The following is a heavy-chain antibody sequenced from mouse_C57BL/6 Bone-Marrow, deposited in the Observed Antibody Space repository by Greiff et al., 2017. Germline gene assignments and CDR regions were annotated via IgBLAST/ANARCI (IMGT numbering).Heavy chain of an antibody. CDR1: GYTFTDYY. V-gene: IGHV1-26*01. J-gene: IGHJ2*01. D-gene: IGHD1-1*01. Sequence: EVQLQQSGPELVKPGASVKISCKASGYTFTDYYMNWVKQSHGKSLEWIGDINPNNGGTSYNQKFKGKATLTVDKSSSTAYMELRSLTSEDSAVYYCASGGFTTVVDFDYWGQGTTLTVSS. CDR2: INPNNGGT. CDR3: ASGGFTTVVDFDY.